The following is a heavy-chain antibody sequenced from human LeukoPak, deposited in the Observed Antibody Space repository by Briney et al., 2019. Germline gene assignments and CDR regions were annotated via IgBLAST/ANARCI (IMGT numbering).Heavy chain of an antibody. CDR3: ARHKYSSSFWFDP. J-gene: IGHJ5*02. V-gene: IGHV4-59*08. CDR1: GGSISNYY. Sequence: SETLSLTCTVSGGSISNYYWSWIRQPPGKGLEWIGYIYYSGSTNYNPSLKSRLTISVDTSKNQFSLKLSSVTAADTAVYYCARHKYSSSFWFDPWGQGTLVTVSS. D-gene: IGHD6-6*01. CDR2: IYYSGST.